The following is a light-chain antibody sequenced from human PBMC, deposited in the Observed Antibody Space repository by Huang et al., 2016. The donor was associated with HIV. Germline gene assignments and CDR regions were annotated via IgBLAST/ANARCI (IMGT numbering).Light chain of an antibody. J-gene: IGKJ5*01. V-gene: IGKV1-27*01. CDR1: QDIDNY. CDR2: AAS. CDR3: QKYNTAPIT. Sequence: DIQITQSPSSLSASLGYSVTITCRASQDIDNYLAWYQQKPGKIPRLLLFAASALKSGVPSRFSGSGSGTEFSLNISSLQPEDVATYYCQKYNTAPITFGQGTRLEI.